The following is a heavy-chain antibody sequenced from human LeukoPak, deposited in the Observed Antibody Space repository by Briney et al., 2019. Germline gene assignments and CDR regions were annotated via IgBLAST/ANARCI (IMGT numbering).Heavy chain of an antibody. D-gene: IGHD3-16*01. CDR2: TYYRSKWYN. J-gene: IGHJ6*02. V-gene: IGHV6-1*01. CDR3: TRGASLAHYYYYGMDV. CDR1: GDSVSSNSAA. Sequence: SQTLSLTCAISGDSVSSNSAAWNWIRQSPSRGLEWLGRTYYRSKWYNDYAVSVKSRITINPDTSKNQFSLQLNSVTPEDTAVYYCTRGASLAHYYYYGMDVWGQGTTVTVSS.